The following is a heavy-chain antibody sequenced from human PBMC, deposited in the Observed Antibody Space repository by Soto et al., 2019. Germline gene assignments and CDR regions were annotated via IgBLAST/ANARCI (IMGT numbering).Heavy chain of an antibody. Sequence: QVQLVESGGGVVQPGRSLRLSCAASGFTFSSYGMHWVRQAPGKGLERVAVISYDGSNKYYADSVKGRFTISRDNSKNTLYLQMNSLRAEDTAVYYCAKREQQLIWFDPWGQGTLVTVSS. CDR1: GFTFSSYG. CDR2: ISYDGSNK. D-gene: IGHD6-13*01. V-gene: IGHV3-30*18. CDR3: AKREQQLIWFDP. J-gene: IGHJ5*02.